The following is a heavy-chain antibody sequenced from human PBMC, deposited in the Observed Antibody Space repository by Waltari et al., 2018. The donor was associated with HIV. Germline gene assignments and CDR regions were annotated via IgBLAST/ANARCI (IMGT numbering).Heavy chain of an antibody. D-gene: IGHD3-10*01. J-gene: IGHJ6*02. CDR2: IGSCSVKT. Sequence: AQPLAPGGGLVQPGVSLNFSCIDSGLSYRNYAMSLVRQVPGKGLEWVATIGSCSVKTYYADYVKGRFTISRDNSKNTLYLQMNSLRAEDTAVYYCAKDQLGFYGSGSGYYGMDVWGQGTTVIVSS. CDR3: AKDQLGFYGSGSGYYGMDV. CDR1: GLSYRNYA. V-gene: IGHV3-23*01.